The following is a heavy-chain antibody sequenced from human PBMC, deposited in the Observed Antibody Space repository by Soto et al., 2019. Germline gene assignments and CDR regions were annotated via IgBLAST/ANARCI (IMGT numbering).Heavy chain of an antibody. CDR3: ASYSGSSGYYYGMDV. CDR2: IYPGDSDT. V-gene: IGHV5-51*01. CDR1: GYSFTSYW. D-gene: IGHD1-26*01. Sequence: PGESLKISCKGSGYSFTSYWIGWVRQMPGKGLEWMGIIYPGDSDTRYSPSFQGQVTISADKSISTAYLQWSSLKASDTAMYYCASYSGSSGYYYGMDVWGQGTTVTVSS. J-gene: IGHJ6*02.